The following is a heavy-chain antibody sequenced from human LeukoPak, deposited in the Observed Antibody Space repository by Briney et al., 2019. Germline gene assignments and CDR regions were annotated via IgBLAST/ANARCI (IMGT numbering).Heavy chain of an antibody. D-gene: IGHD3-22*01. CDR2: INAGNGNT. Sequence: GASVKVSCKASGYTFTSYAMHWVRQAPGQRLEWMGWINAGNGNTKYSQKFQGRVTITRDTSASTAYMELSSLRSEDTAVYYCATLYYYDSSGFDAFDIWGQGTMVTVSS. CDR1: GYTFTSYA. V-gene: IGHV1-3*01. CDR3: ATLYYYDSSGFDAFDI. J-gene: IGHJ3*02.